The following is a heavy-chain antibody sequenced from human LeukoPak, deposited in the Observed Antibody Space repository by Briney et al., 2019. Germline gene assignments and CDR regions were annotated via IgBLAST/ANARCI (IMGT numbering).Heavy chain of an antibody. CDR3: AREGLLMQGPRPNLAYYFDY. CDR2: INAGNGNT. V-gene: IGHV1-3*01. J-gene: IGHJ4*02. D-gene: IGHD6-6*01. Sequence: ASVKVSCKASGYTFTSYAMHWVRQAPGQRLEWMGWINAGNGNTKYSQKFQGRVTITRDTSASTAYMELSSLRSEDTAVYYCAREGLLMQGPRPNLAYYFDYWGQGTLVTVSS. CDR1: GYTFTSYA.